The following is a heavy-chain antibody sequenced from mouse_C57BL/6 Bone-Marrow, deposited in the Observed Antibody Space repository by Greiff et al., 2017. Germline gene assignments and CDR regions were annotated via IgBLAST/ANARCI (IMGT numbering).Heavy chain of an antibody. J-gene: IGHJ3*01. V-gene: IGHV14-4*01. Sequence: VQLQQSGAELVRPGASVKLSCTASGFNIKDDYMHWVKQRPEQGLEWIGWIDPENGDTEYASKFQGKATITADTSSNPAYLQLSSLTSVDTAVYYCTPYYSEAYWGQGTLVTVSA. CDR2: IDPENGDT. CDR3: TPYYSEAY. D-gene: IGHD2-12*01. CDR1: GFNIKDDY.